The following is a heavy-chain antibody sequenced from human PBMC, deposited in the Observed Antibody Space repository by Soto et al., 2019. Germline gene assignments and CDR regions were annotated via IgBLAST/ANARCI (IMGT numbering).Heavy chain of an antibody. V-gene: IGHV1-46*03. Sequence: QVQLVQPGAEVKKPGASVKFSCKASGYIFTNFYIHWVRQAPGQGLEWIGIINPNGGSTNYAQNFQGRVTMTRDTSTSRVYMDLRSLRSEDTAVYYCTRVLASGDYWGQGTLITVSS. CDR3: TRVLASGDY. CDR2: INPNGGST. J-gene: IGHJ4*02. D-gene: IGHD6-6*01. CDR1: GYIFTNFY.